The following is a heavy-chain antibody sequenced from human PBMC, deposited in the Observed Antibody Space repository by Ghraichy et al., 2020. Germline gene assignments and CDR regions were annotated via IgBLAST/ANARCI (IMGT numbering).Heavy chain of an antibody. Sequence: GESLNISCAASGFTFSSYSMNWVRQAPGKGLEWVSAISGSGGSTYYADSVKGRFTISRDNSKNTLYLQMNSLRAEDTAVYYCVCGRDPRHRYYYYYMDVWGKGTTVTVSS. V-gene: IGHV3-23*01. J-gene: IGHJ6*03. CDR3: VCGRDPRHRYYYYYMDV. D-gene: IGHD2-21*02. CDR2: ISGSGGST. CDR1: GFTFSSYS.